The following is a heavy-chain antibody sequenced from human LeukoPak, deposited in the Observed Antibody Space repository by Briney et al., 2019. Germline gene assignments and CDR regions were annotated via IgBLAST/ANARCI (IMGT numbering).Heavy chain of an antibody. V-gene: IGHV4-59*01. CDR3: TRSFPGIVGAADF. D-gene: IGHD1-26*01. J-gene: IGHJ4*02. Sequence: SETLSLTCAVSGGSIISYYWSWIRQSPQKGLEWIAYIHSSGKTNYNPSLKSRVTISVDTSKNQFSLKVTSMTAADTGVYYCTRSFPGIVGAADFWGQGTLVTVSS. CDR2: IHSSGKT. CDR1: GGSIISYY.